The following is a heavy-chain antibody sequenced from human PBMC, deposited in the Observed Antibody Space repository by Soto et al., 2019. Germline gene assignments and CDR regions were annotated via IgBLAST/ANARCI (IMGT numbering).Heavy chain of an antibody. D-gene: IGHD1-1*01. V-gene: IGHV4-59*01. CDR1: GGSIGSYY. Sequence: SETLSLTCTVSGGSIGSYYLGWIRQPPGKGLEWIGYIYYSGSTNYNPSLKSRVTISVDTSKNQFSLKLSSVTAADTAVYYCARIPVNWNQIDYWGQGTLVTVSS. CDR3: ARIPVNWNQIDY. J-gene: IGHJ4*02. CDR2: IYYSGST.